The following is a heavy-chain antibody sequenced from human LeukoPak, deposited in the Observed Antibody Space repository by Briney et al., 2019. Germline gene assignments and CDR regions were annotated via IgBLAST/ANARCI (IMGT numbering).Heavy chain of an antibody. V-gene: IGHV1-18*01. Sequence: GASVKVSCKASGYTFTSYGISWVRQAPGQGLEWMEWISAYNGNTNYAQKLQGRVTMTTDTSTSTAYMELRSLRSDDTAVYYCARVWCSSTSCYYYFDYWGQGTLVTVSS. CDR1: GYTFTSYG. CDR2: ISAYNGNT. J-gene: IGHJ4*02. D-gene: IGHD2-2*01. CDR3: ARVWCSSTSCYYYFDY.